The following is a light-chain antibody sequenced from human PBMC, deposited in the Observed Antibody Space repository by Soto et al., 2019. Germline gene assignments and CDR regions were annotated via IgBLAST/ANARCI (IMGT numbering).Light chain of an antibody. CDR1: QSVDSN. V-gene: IGKV3-15*01. Sequence: EIVMTPSPATLSVSPGERATLSCRASQSVDSNLAWYQQKPGQPPRLLIYDASTRATGIPARISGSGSGTEFTLTISSLQSEDFAVYYCQQYNNWRTFGQGTKVEIK. J-gene: IGKJ1*01. CDR3: QQYNNWRT. CDR2: DAS.